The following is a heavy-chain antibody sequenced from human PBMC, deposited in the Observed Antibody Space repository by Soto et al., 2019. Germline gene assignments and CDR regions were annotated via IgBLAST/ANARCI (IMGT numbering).Heavy chain of an antibody. Sequence: DVPLLESGGGLVQPGGSLRVSCAASGFTFSTYTMTWVRQAPGKGLEWVSSITNNADATYYADSVKGRFTISRDNSRNTLYLQINSLTAEDTAIYYCAKGRPAGSFYQLSHSWGQGTLVTVSS. D-gene: IGHD3-10*01. CDR2: ITNNADAT. V-gene: IGHV3-23*01. CDR1: GFTFSTYT. CDR3: AKGRPAGSFYQLSHS. J-gene: IGHJ4*02.